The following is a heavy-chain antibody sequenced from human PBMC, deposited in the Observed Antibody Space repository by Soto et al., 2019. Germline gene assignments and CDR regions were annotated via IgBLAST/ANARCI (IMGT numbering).Heavy chain of an antibody. J-gene: IGHJ6*02. CDR2: INPNSGGT. D-gene: IGHD2-15*01. V-gene: IGHV1-2*04. CDR3: ARDGPYCSGGSCYEGYYYYGMDV. CDR1: VYTFTGYY. Sequence: ASVKVSCKASVYTFTGYYMHWVRQAPGQGLEWMGWINPNSGGTNYAQKFQGWVTMTRDTSISTAYMELSRLRSDDTAVYYCARDGPYCSGGSCYEGYYYYGMDVWGQGTTVTVSS.